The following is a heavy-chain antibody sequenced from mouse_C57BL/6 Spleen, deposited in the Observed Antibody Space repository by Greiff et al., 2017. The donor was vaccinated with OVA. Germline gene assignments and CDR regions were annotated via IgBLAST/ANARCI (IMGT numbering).Heavy chain of an antibody. V-gene: IGHV1-82*01. D-gene: IGHD1-3*01. Sequence: LQESGPELVKPGASVKISCKASGYAFSSSWMNWVKQRPGKGLEWIGRIYPGDGDTNYNGKFKGKATLTADKSSSTAYMQLSSLTSEDSAVXFCARRTNFDYWGQGTTLTVSS. CDR3: ARRTNFDY. CDR2: IYPGDGDT. CDR1: GYAFSSSW. J-gene: IGHJ2*01.